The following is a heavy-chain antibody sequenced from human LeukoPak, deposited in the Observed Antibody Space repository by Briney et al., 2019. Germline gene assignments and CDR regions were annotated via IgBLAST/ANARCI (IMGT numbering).Heavy chain of an antibody. CDR3: TRGPPNWGYDF. CDR1: GYTFVSYD. CDR2: MSPKSGNT. J-gene: IGHJ4*02. Sequence: ASVKVSCKASGYTFVSYDINWVRQAPGQGPEWMGWMSPKSGNTGYAQKFQGRVTMTRDTSINTAYMELSGLISADTAVYYCTRGPPNWGYDFWGQGTLVTVSS. D-gene: IGHD7-27*01. V-gene: IGHV1-8*01.